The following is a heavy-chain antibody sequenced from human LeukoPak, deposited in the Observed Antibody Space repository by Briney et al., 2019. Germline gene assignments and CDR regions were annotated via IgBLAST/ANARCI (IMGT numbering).Heavy chain of an antibody. V-gene: IGHV1-69*01. D-gene: IGHD5-18*01. CDR3: ARVLDTARDYYYYYYMDV. J-gene: IGHJ6*03. CDR2: IIPIFGTA. Sequence: SVKVSCKASGGTFSSYAISWVRQAPGQGLEWMGGIIPIFGTANYAQKFQGRVTITADESTSTAYVELSSLRSEDTAVYYCARVLDTARDYYYYYYMDVWGKGTTVTVSS. CDR1: GGTFSSYA.